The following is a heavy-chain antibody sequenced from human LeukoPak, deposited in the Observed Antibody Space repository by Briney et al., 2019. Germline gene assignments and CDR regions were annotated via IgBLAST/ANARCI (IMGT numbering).Heavy chain of an antibody. D-gene: IGHD3-22*01. CDR1: GFTFSSYG. V-gene: IGHV3-30*02. J-gene: IGHJ4*02. CDR2: IRYDGSNK. Sequence: GGSLRLSCAASGFTFSSYGMHWVRQAPGKGLEWVAFIRYDGSNKYYADSVKGRFTISRDNSKNTLYLQMNSLRAEDTAVYYCAKGTEYYYYDSSGYPEGGFGYWGQGTLVTVSS. CDR3: AKGTEYYYYDSSGYPEGGFGY.